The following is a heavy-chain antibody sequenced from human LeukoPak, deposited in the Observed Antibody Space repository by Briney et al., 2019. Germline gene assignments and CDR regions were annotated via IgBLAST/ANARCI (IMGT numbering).Heavy chain of an antibody. CDR2: VNVDGRST. CDR1: GFTFSSYL. CDR3: ARGIGIGAFDT. J-gene: IGHJ3*02. V-gene: IGHV3-74*01. D-gene: IGHD2/OR15-2a*01. Sequence: GGSLRLPCAASGFTFSSYLMHWVRQAPGKGLVWVSRVNVDGRSTTYADSVKGRLTISRDNAKKTLYLQINSLRPEDTAFYYCARGIGIGAFDTWGRGTKVTVSS.